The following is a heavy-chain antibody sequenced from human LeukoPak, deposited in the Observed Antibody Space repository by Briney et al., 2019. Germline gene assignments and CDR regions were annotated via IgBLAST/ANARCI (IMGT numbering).Heavy chain of an antibody. V-gene: IGHV3-53*04. Sequence: GGSLRLSCAASGFTASSNYMSWGRHAPRGGVEWGSVIYSVGGTYYADSVKGRFTISRHNSKNTLYLQMNSLRAEDTAVYYCARHYKIQDIVVVPAAIYYFDYWGQGTLVIVSS. CDR3: ARHYKIQDIVVVPAAIYYFDY. CDR2: IYSVGGT. CDR1: GFTASSNY. J-gene: IGHJ4*02. D-gene: IGHD2-2*02.